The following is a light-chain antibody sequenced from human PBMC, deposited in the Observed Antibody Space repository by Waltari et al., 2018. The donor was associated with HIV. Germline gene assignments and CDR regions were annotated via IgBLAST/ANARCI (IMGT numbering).Light chain of an antibody. CDR3: ASFTGDDTLL. J-gene: IGLJ3*02. CDR1: DSDLGLDNF. CDR2: HAD. Sequence: SAVTQPASVSGLPGQSITISCTGGDSDLGLDNFIPWYQPQPGRLPRLLLDHADSPAPGMSVRFSGSRSGPTASLNISRLRAEDEADYYCASFTGDDTLLFGGGTKVTVL. V-gene: IGLV2-14*03.